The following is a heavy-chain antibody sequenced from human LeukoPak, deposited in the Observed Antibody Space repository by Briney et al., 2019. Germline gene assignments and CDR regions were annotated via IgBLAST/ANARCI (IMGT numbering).Heavy chain of an antibody. J-gene: IGHJ3*02. CDR3: ARDRDYYDRTDAFDI. CDR2: ISHSGST. Sequence: SETLSLTCAVYGGSFSGYYWSWIRQPPGKGLEWIGEISHSGSTNYNPSLKGRVTISVDTSKNQFSLKLSSVTAADTAVYYCARDRDYYDRTDAFDIWGQGTMVTVSS. CDR1: GGSFSGYY. D-gene: IGHD3-22*01. V-gene: IGHV4-34*01.